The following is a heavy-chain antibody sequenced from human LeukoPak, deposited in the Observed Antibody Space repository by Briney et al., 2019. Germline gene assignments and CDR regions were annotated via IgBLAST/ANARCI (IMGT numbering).Heavy chain of an antibody. CDR2: ISGSGGST. CDR3: AKDRGYYGTAPYYMDV. Sequence: GGSLRLSCAASGFTFSSYGMSWVRQAPGKGLEWVSAISGSGGSTYYADSVKGRFTISRDNSKNTLYLQMNSLRAEDTAVYYCAKDRGYYGTAPYYMDVWGKGTTVTISS. CDR1: GFTFSSYG. D-gene: IGHD3-3*01. J-gene: IGHJ6*03. V-gene: IGHV3-23*01.